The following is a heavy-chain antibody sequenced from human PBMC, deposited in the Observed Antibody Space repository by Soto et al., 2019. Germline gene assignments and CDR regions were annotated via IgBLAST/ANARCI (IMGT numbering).Heavy chain of an antibody. CDR1: GFSFSTYR. CDR2: ISSTSSTI. Sequence: GGSLRLSCAASGFSFSTYRMNWVRQAPGKGLEWVSYISSTSSTIYYADSVKGRFTISRDNAKNSLYLQMNSLRDEDTAVYYCARVISYGSYRFDYWGQGVLVTVSS. CDR3: ARVISYGSYRFDY. J-gene: IGHJ4*02. D-gene: IGHD3-10*01. V-gene: IGHV3-48*02.